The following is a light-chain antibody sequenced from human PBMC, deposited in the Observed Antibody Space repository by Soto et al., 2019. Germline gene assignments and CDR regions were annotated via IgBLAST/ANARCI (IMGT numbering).Light chain of an antibody. CDR2: EVS. CDR3: SSYAGSNNYVV. V-gene: IGLV2-8*01. J-gene: IGLJ3*02. Sequence: QSALTQPPSASGSPGQSVTISCTGTSSDVGGDDRVSWYQQHPGTVPKLMIYEVSKRPSGVPDRFSASKSCNTASPTVTGRHNDDEDADYYSSYAGSNNYVVFGGGTKLTVL. CDR1: SSDVGGDDR.